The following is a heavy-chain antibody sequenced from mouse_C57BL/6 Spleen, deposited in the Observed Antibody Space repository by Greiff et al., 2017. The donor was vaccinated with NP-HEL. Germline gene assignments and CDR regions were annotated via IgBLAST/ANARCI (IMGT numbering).Heavy chain of an antibody. V-gene: IGHV1-53*01. CDR2: INPSNGGT. J-gene: IGHJ1*03. D-gene: IGHD1-1*01. CDR1: GYTFTSYW. CDR3: ARSGDYGSSYVGYFDV. Sequence: QVQLQQPGTELVKPGASVKLSCKASGYTFTSYWMHWVKQRPGQGLEWIGNINPSNGGTNYNEKFKSKATLTIDKSSSTAYMQLSSLTSEDSAVYYCARSGDYGSSYVGYFDVWGTGTTVTVSS.